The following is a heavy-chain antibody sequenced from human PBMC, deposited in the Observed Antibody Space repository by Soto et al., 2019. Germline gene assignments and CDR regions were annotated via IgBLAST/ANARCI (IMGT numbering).Heavy chain of an antibody. V-gene: IGHV3-23*01. CDR3: AKASPPSRMTTVTTPMGYYFDY. J-gene: IGHJ4*02. CDR2: ISGSGGST. D-gene: IGHD4-17*01. Sequence: GGSLRLSCAASGFTFSSYAMSWVRQAPGKGLEWVSAISGSGGSTYYADSVKGRFTISRDNSKNTLYLQMNSLRAEDTAVYYCAKASPPSRMTTVTTPMGYYFDYWGQGTLVTVSS. CDR1: GFTFSSYA.